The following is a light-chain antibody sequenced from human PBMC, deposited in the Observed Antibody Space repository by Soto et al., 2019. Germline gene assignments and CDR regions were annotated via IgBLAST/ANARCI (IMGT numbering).Light chain of an antibody. J-gene: IGLJ1*01. CDR2: EVS. CDR1: SSDVGGYNY. CDR3: SSYTSSSIYV. V-gene: IGLV2-14*01. Sequence: HSALTQPASVSGSPGQSITISCTGASSDVGGYNYVSWYQQHPGKAPKLMIYEVSNRPSGVSNRFSGSKSGNTASLTISGLQAEDEADYYCSSYTSSSIYVFGTGTKVPVX.